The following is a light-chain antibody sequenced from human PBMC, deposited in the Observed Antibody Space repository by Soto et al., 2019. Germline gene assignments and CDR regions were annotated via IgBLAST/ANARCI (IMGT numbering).Light chain of an antibody. CDR3: QQYYSYPLT. V-gene: IGKV1-8*01. J-gene: IGKJ4*01. CDR2: AAS. Sequence: AIRMTQSPSSFSASTGDRVTITCRASQGISSYLAWYQQKPGKAPKLLIYAASTLQSGVPSRFSGSGSGTDFTLTIIWLQSEDFATYYCQQYYSYPLTFGGGTKVEIK. CDR1: QGISSY.